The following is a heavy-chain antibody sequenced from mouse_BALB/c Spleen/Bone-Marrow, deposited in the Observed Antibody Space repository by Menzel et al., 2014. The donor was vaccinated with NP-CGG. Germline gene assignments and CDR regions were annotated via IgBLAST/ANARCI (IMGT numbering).Heavy chain of an antibody. D-gene: IGHD2-4*01. CDR1: GFNIKDTD. V-gene: IGHV14-3*02. CDR3: AITPSAMDY. CDR2: IDPANDNT. J-gene: IGHJ4*01. Sequence: VQLQQSGAGLVKPGASVKLSCTASGFNIKDTDMHWVKQRPEQGMEWIGRIDPANDNTKYDPKFQGKATITADTSSNTVYLQLSSLTSEDTAVYYCAITPSAMDYWGQGTSVTVSS.